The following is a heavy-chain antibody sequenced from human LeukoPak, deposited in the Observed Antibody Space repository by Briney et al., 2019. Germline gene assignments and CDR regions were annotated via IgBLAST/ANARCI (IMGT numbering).Heavy chain of an antibody. CDR2: IIPIFGTA. CDR1: GGTFSSYA. V-gene: IGHV1-69*05. D-gene: IGHD3-22*01. Sequence: ASVKVSCKASGGTFSSYAISWVRQAPGQGLEWMGRIIPIFGTANYAKKFQGRVTITTDETTSTAYMELSSLRSEDTAVYYCARRITMIVGYDAFDIWGQGTMVTVSS. CDR3: ARRITMIVGYDAFDI. J-gene: IGHJ3*02.